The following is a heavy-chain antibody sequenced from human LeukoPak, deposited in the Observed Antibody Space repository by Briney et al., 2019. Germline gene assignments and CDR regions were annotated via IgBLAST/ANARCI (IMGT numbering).Heavy chain of an antibody. J-gene: IGHJ5*02. CDR2: IYYSGST. V-gene: IGHV4-39*01. CDR3: ARSDVGATEGWFDP. Sequence: SSETLSLTCTVSGGSIGSSSYYWGWIRQPPGKGLEWIGSIYYSGSTYYNPSLKSRVTISVDTSKNQFSLKLSSVTAADTTVYYCARSDVGATEGWFDPWGQGTLVTVSS. CDR1: GGSIGSSSYY. D-gene: IGHD1-26*01.